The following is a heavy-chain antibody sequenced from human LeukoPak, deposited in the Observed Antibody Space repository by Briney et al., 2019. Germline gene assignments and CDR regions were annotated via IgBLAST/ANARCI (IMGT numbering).Heavy chain of an antibody. D-gene: IGHD6-6*01. CDR2: ISISGENT. J-gene: IGHJ4*02. V-gene: IGHV3-23*01. Sequence: GGSLRLACAASGFTFSSYAMSWVRQAPGKGLEWVSAISISGENTYYADSVRDRFTISRDTSRNTLYLQMHSLRAEDTAVYYCARLISTSSSRFSDYWGQGTLVTVSS. CDR1: GFTFSSYA. CDR3: ARLISTSSSRFSDY.